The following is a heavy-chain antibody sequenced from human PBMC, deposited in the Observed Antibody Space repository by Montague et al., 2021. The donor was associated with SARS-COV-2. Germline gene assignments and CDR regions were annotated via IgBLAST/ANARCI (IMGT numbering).Heavy chain of an antibody. J-gene: IGHJ4*02. D-gene: IGHD6-13*01. CDR1: GFSLSTSGMC. V-gene: IGHV2-70*11. CDR2: IDWXDDK. Sequence: PALVKSTQTLTLTCTFSGFSLSTSGMCVSWIRQPPGKALEWLARIDWXDDKYYSTSLKTRLTISKDTSKNQVVLTMTNMDPVDTATYYCAREIAAAGPALDYWGQGTLVTASS. CDR3: AREIAAAGPALDY.